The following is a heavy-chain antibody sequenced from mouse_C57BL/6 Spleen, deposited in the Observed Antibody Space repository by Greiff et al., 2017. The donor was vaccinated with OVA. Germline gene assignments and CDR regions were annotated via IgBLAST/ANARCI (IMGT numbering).Heavy chain of an antibody. D-gene: IGHD2-5*01. V-gene: IGHV6-3*01. CDR2: IRLKSDNYAT. J-gene: IGHJ3*01. CDR1: GFTFSNYW. CDR3: TNYYSNLFAY. Sequence: EVKVVESGGGLVQPGGSMKLSCVASGFTFSNYWMNWVRQSPEKGLEWVAQIRLKSDNYATHYAESVKGRFTISRDDSKSSVYLQMNNLRAEDTGIYYCTNYYSNLFAYWGQGTLVTVSA.